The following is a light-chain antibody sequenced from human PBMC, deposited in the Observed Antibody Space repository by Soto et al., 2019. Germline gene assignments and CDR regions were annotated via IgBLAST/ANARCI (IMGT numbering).Light chain of an antibody. V-gene: IGKV3-11*01. CDR2: DAS. CDR1: QSVSSY. J-gene: IGKJ5*01. Sequence: EIVLTQSPATLSLSPGERATPSCRASQSVSSYLAWYQQKPGQAPRVLIYDASNRATGIPARFSGSGSGTEFTLTISSLQSEDFAVYYCQQYNNWPITFGQGTRREI. CDR3: QQYNNWPIT.